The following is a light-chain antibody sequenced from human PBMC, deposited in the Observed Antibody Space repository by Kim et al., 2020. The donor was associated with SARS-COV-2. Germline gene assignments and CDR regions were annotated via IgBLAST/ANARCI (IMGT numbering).Light chain of an antibody. V-gene: IGKV3-20*01. CDR3: QQYGSSPPYT. CDR2: GAS. J-gene: IGKJ2*01. CDR1: QSVSSSY. Sequence: PGERDTLSCRASQSVSSSYLAWYQQKPGQAPRLLIYGASSRATGIPDRFSGSGSGTDFTITISRLEPEDFAVYYCQQYGSSPPYTFGQGTKLEI.